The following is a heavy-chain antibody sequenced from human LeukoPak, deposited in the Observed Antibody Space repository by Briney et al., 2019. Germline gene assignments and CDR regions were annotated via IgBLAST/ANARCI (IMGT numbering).Heavy chain of an antibody. D-gene: IGHD5-18*01. CDR2: IYPGDSDT. CDR3: ARSVDTAMLIVFDY. CDR1: GYTFTSYW. Sequence: EASVKVSCKAAGYTFTSYWIGWVRQMPGKGLEWMGIIYPGDSDTRYSPSFQGQVTISADKSISTAYLQWSSLKASDTAMYYCARSVDTAMLIVFDYWGQGTLVTVSS. J-gene: IGHJ4*02. V-gene: IGHV5-51*01.